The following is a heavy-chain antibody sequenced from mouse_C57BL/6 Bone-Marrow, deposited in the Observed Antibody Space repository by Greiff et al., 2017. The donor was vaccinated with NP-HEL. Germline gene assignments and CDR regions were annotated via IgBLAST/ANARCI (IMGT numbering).Heavy chain of an antibody. CDR3: ARWGQLRLNYFDY. V-gene: IGHV1-75*01. D-gene: IGHD3-2*02. CDR2: IFPGLVRT. J-gene: IGHJ2*01. CDR1: FYTFTDYY. Sequence: QVHLHPSGPELVKPCSSFPLSFPSSFYTFTDYYINWLTHRPGQGLEWIGWIFPGLVRTSYNEKVKGKATLTVDKSSSTAYMLLSSLTSEDSAVYFCARWGQLRLNYFDYWGHGTTLTVSS.